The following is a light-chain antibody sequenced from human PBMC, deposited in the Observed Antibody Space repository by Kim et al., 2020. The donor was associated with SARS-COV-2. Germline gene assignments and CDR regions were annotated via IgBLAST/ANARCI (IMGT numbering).Light chain of an antibody. Sequence: ASEGDRITITWRASQTINNYFNWYQLKPGKAPKLLIYSASSLQSGVPSRFSGSGFGTYFGLSISSLQPEDFATYYCQQSYGIPRTFGQGTKVDIK. CDR3: QQSYGIPRT. CDR1: QTINNY. CDR2: SAS. V-gene: IGKV1-39*01. J-gene: IGKJ1*01.